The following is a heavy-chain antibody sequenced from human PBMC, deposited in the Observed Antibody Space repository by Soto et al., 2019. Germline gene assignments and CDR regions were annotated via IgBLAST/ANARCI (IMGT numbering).Heavy chain of an antibody. CDR2: ISSSSSTI. CDR1: GFTFSSYS. D-gene: IGHD6-19*01. V-gene: IGHV3-48*02. J-gene: IGHJ5*02. Sequence: LRLSCAASGFTFSSYSMNWVRQAPGKGLEWVSYISSSSSTIYYADSVKGRFTISRDNAKNSLYLQMNSLRDEDTAVYYCARDKDSSGWYNWFDPWGQGTLDTVSS. CDR3: ARDKDSSGWYNWFDP.